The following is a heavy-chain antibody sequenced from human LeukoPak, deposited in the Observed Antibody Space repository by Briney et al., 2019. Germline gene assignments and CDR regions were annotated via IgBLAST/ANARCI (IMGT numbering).Heavy chain of an antibody. V-gene: IGHV4-61*02. D-gene: IGHD3-22*01. CDR2: IYTSGST. CDR1: GGSISSGSYY. CDR3: ARDQYDSIGYYYLDP. Sequence: SQTLSLTCTVSGGSISSGSYYWSWIRQPAGKGLEWIGRIYTSGSTNYNPSLKSRVTISVDTSKNQFSLKLSSVTAADTAVYYCARDQYDSIGYYYLDPWGQGTLVTVSS. J-gene: IGHJ5*02.